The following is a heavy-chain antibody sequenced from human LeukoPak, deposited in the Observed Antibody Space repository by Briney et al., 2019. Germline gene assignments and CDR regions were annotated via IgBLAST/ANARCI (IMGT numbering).Heavy chain of an antibody. D-gene: IGHD2-2*01. CDR2: FIPIFGTA. V-gene: IGHV1-69*13. J-gene: IGHJ6*04. CDR1: GGTFSSYA. CDR3: ARGLPVVPAAIPRGYYYYYGMDV. Sequence: SVKVSCKASGGTFSSYAISWVRQAPGQGLEWMGGFIPIFGTANYAQKFQGRVTITADESTSTAYMELSSLRSEDTAVYYCARGLPVVPAAIPRGYYYYYGMDVWGKGTTVTVSS.